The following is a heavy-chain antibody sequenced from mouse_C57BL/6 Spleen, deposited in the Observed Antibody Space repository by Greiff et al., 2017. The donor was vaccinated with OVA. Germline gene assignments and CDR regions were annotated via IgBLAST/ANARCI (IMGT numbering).Heavy chain of an antibody. CDR2: IDPSDSYT. J-gene: IGHJ4*01. CDR1: GYTFTSYW. D-gene: IGHD1-1*01. CDR3: ARGRLGYGSRYYAMDY. V-gene: IGHV1-69*01. Sequence: QVQLQQPGAELVMPGASVKLSCKASGYTFTSYWMHWVKQRPGQGLEWIGEIDPSDSYTNYSQKFKGKSTLTVDKSSSTAYMQLSSLTSEDSAVYYCARGRLGYGSRYYAMDYWGQGTSVTVSS.